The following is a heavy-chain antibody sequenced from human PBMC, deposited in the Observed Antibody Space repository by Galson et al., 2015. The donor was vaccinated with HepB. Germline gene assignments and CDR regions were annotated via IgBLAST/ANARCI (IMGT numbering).Heavy chain of an antibody. D-gene: IGHD3-10*01. CDR3: AKSGSYYRHLDS. CDR1: GFIFGGYN. J-gene: IGHJ4*02. Sequence: SLRLSCATSGFIFGGYNMSWVRQAPGKGLEWVSRISDSGGKTDYADSVKGRSTMPRDNSKSTVHLQMRSLSADDTATYYCAKSGSYYRHLDSWGQGTLVVVSS. V-gene: IGHV3-23*01. CDR2: ISDSGGKT.